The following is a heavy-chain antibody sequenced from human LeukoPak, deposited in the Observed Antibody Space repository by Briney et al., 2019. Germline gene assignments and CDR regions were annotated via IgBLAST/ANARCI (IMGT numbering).Heavy chain of an antibody. CDR3: ARGRLRRTFDY. D-gene: IGHD3/OR15-3a*01. Sequence: PSETLSLTCTVSGDSIRSYYWSWIRQPPGKGLEWIGYIYYSGSTNYNPSLKSRVTISVDTSKNQFSLKFNSVTAADTAVYYCARGRLRRTFDYWGQGTLVTFSS. CDR1: GDSIRSYY. CDR2: IYYSGST. V-gene: IGHV4-59*12. J-gene: IGHJ4*02.